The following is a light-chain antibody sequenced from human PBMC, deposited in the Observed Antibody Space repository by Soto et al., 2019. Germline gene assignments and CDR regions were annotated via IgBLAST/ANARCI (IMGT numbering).Light chain of an antibody. CDR2: DAS. V-gene: IGKV1-5*01. CDR3: QQYDTYPLT. J-gene: IGKJ4*01. Sequence: DIQMTQFPSSVSASIGDRVTISCRASQSINNWLAWYQQKPGKAPKFLIYDASTLETGVPSRFSGSASGTEFTLTISGLQPEDVASYYCQQYDTYPLTFGGGTKVDIK. CDR1: QSINNW.